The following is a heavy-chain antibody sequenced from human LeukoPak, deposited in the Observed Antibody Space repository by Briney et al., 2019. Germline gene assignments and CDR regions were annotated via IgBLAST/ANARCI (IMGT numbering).Heavy chain of an antibody. CDR3: ARGRRIVVVITTNNWFDP. V-gene: IGHV4-59*12. D-gene: IGHD3-22*01. J-gene: IGHJ5*02. CDR1: GGSISSYY. Sequence: PSETLSLTCTVSGGSISSYYWSWIRQPPGKGLEWIGYIYYSGSTNYNPSLKSRVTISVDTSKNQFSLKLSSVTAADTAVYYCARGRRIVVVITTNNWFDPWGQGTLVTVSS. CDR2: IYYSGST.